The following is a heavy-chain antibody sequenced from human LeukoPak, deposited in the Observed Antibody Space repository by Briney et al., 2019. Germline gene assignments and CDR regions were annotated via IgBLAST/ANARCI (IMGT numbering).Heavy chain of an antibody. Sequence: ASVKVSCKASGGTFSSYAISWVRQAPGQGLEWMGWISAYNGNTNYAQKLQGRVTMTTDTSTSTAYMELRSLRSDDTAVYYCARESPMGGSCVSWGQGTLVTVSS. CDR3: ARESPMGGSCVS. CDR2: ISAYNGNT. V-gene: IGHV1-18*01. J-gene: IGHJ4*02. D-gene: IGHD1-26*01. CDR1: GGTFSSYA.